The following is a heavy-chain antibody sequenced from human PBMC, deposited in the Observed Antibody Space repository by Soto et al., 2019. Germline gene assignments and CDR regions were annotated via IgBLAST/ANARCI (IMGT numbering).Heavy chain of an antibody. D-gene: IGHD3-3*01. CDR2: ISGSGGST. V-gene: IGHV3-23*01. Sequence: GGSLRLSCAASGFTFSSYAMSWVRQAPGKGLEWVSAISGSGGSTYYADSVKGRFTISRDNSKNTLYLQMNSLRAEDTAVYYCAKTYYDFWSGYYDAFDIWGQGTTVTVSS. CDR3: AKTYYDFWSGYYDAFDI. J-gene: IGHJ3*02. CDR1: GFTFSSYA.